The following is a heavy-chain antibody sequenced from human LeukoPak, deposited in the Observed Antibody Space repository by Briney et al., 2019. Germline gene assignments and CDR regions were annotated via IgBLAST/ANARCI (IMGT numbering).Heavy chain of an antibody. D-gene: IGHD4-23*01. Sequence: KPSETLSLTCTVSGGSISSSSYYWGWIRQPPGKGLEWIGSTYYSGSTYYNPSLKSRVTISVDTSKNQFSLKLSSVTAADTAVYYCANTYGGNPIDYWGQGTLVTVSS. V-gene: IGHV4-39*01. CDR2: TYYSGST. CDR1: GGSISSSSYY. J-gene: IGHJ4*02. CDR3: ANTYGGNPIDY.